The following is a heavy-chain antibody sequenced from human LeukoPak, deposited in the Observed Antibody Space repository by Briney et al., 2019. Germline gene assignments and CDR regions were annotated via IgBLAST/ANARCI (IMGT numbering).Heavy chain of an antibody. CDR1: GYRFTAYW. Sequence: GESLKISCEGSGYRFTAYWIAWVRQMPGKGLEWMGTIYPADSDTRYGPSFRGQVLISADRSTNTAYLQWSGLQASDTATYFCARLSQKASYYYMDVWGKGTTVAVSS. CDR2: IYPADSDT. V-gene: IGHV5-51*01. J-gene: IGHJ6*03. CDR3: ARLSQKASYYYMDV.